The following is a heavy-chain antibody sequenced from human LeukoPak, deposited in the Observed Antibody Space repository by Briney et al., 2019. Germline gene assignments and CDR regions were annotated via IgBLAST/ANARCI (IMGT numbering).Heavy chain of an antibody. D-gene: IGHD2-2*01. V-gene: IGHV3-33*01. CDR1: GFTFSSYG. Sequence: GGSLRLSCAASGFTFSSYGMHWVRQAPGKGLEWVAVIWYDGSNKYYADSVEGRFTISRDNSKNTLYLQMNSLRAEDTAVYYCARARVVPAAIHWFDPWGQGTLVTVSS. CDR3: ARARVVPAAIHWFDP. CDR2: IWYDGSNK. J-gene: IGHJ5*02.